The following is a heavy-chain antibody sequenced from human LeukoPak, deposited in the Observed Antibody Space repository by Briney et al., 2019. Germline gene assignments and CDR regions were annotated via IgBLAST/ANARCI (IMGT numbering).Heavy chain of an antibody. CDR3: ATDDYGPAGY. Sequence: RPSETLSLTCTVSGGSISSGSYYWSWVRQAPGRGLEWVANMNGDGRQKYYVDSVRGRFTISRDNAKNSLYLQMNSLRVEDTAVYYCATDDYGPAGYGGQGTLVTVSS. CDR2: MNGDGRQK. D-gene: IGHD4-17*01. J-gene: IGHJ4*02. V-gene: IGHV3-7*01. CDR1: GGSISSGSYY.